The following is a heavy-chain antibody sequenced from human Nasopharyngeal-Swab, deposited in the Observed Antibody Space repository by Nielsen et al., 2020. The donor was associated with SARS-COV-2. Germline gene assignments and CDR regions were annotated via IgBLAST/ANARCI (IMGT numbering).Heavy chain of an antibody. J-gene: IGHJ5*02. CDR2: IDPRDSYI. CDR3: ARLISGSGPFDP. V-gene: IGHV5-10-1*01. CDR1: GYSFINYW. D-gene: IGHD3-10*01. Sequence: GESLKISCKGSGYSFINYWIVWVRQMPGKGLEWMGTIDPRDSYITYSPSFQGHVTISTDKSINTAYLQWSSLKASDTAMYYCARLISGSGPFDPWGQGTLVTVSS.